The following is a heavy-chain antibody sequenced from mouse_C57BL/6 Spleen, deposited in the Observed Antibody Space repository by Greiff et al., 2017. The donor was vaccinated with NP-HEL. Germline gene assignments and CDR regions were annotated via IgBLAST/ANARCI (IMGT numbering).Heavy chain of an antibody. CDR1: GYTFTEYT. J-gene: IGHJ4*01. Sequence: QVQLKESGAELVKPGASVKLSCKASGYTFTEYTIHWVKQRSGQGLEWIGWFYPGSGSIKYNEKFKDKATLTADKSSSTVYMELSRLTSEDSAVYFCARHERRAPDSSGYEGAMDYWGQGTSVTVSS. D-gene: IGHD3-2*02. CDR3: ARHERRAPDSSGYEGAMDY. V-gene: IGHV1-62-2*01. CDR2: FYPGSGSI.